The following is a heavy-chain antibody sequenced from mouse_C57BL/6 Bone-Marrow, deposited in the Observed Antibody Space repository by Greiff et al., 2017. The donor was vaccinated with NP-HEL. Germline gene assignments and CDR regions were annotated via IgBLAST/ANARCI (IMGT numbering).Heavy chain of an antibody. D-gene: IGHD3-3*01. Sequence: VQLQESGAELAKPGASVKLSCKASGYTFTSYWMHWVKQRPGQGLEWIGYINPSSGYTTYNQKFKGKATLTADKSSSTAYMQLSSLTYEDSAVYYCARGWVVFAYWGQGTLVTVSA. CDR3: ARGWVVFAY. V-gene: IGHV1-7*01. CDR2: INPSSGYT. CDR1: GYTFTSYW. J-gene: IGHJ3*01.